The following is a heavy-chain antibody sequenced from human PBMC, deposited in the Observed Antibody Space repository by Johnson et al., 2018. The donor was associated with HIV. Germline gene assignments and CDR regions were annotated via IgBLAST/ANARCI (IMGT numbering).Heavy chain of an antibody. V-gene: IGHV3-20*04. CDR3: ARVIGYASSGKAFDI. Sequence: VQLVESGGGVVRPGGSLRLSCAASGFTFSSYAMSWVRQAPWKGLEWVSGINWNGGSTGYAESVKGRFTISSDKATNSLHLQMNSLRAEDTALYYCARVIGYASSGKAFDIWGRWTMVTVSS. J-gene: IGHJ3*02. D-gene: IGHD3-22*01. CDR1: GFTFSSYA. CDR2: INWNGGST.